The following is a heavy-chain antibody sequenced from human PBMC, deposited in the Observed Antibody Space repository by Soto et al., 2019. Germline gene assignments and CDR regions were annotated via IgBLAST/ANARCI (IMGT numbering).Heavy chain of an antibody. V-gene: IGHV1-69*13. CDR3: AISDGYCRSSYGMDV. J-gene: IGHJ6*02. CDR2: IIPIFGPA. Sequence: SVKVSCKASGGTFSSYAISWGGQAPGQGLEWMGGIIPIFGPANYAQKLQGIVTITADESTSTASMELSSLRSEQTAVYYCAISDGYCRSSYGMDVWGRGTMATASS. CDR1: GGTFSSYA. D-gene: IGHD3-22*01.